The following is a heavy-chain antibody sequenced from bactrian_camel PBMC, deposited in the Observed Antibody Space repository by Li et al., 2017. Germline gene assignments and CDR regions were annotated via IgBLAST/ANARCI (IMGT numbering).Heavy chain of an antibody. Sequence: HVQLVESGGGSLQAGGSLRLSCVASAHAWSKNCMGWFRQAPGKERERVATIYTRTGSPDYADSVRGRFTISQDNVKNTVTLQMNSLKPKDTAMYFCAAAYINSCPRTSDGYPYRGRGTQVTVS. CDR2: IYTRTGSP. CDR3: AAAYINSCPRTSDGYPY. CDR1: AHAWSKNC. D-gene: IGHD3*01. J-gene: IGHJ4*01. V-gene: IGHV3-2*01.